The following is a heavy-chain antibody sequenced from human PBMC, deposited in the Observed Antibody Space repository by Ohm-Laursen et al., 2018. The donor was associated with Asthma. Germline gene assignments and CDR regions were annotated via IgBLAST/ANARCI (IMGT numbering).Heavy chain of an antibody. V-gene: IGHV3-23*01. CDR3: AKGGYSYGPRSYLDY. Sequence: GSLRLSCSASGFTFSSYAMSWVRQAPGKGLEWVSAISGSGGSTYYADSVKGRFTISRDNSKNTLYLQMNSLRAEDTAVYYCAKGGYSYGPRSYLDYWGQGTLVTVSS. D-gene: IGHD5-18*01. CDR1: GFTFSSYA. J-gene: IGHJ4*02. CDR2: ISGSGGST.